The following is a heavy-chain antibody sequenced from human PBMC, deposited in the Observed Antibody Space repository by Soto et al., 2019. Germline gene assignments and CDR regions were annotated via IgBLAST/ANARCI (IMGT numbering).Heavy chain of an antibody. CDR1: GYTFTSYG. CDR3: ARDRGIAARKYYYYMDV. Sequence: ASVKVSCKASGYTFTSYGISWVRQAPGQGLEWMGWISAYNGNTNYAQKLQGRVTMTTDTSTSTAYMELRSLRSDDTAVYYCARDRGIAARKYYYYMDVWAQGTLVTVSS. V-gene: IGHV1-18*01. J-gene: IGHJ6*03. D-gene: IGHD6-6*01. CDR2: ISAYNGNT.